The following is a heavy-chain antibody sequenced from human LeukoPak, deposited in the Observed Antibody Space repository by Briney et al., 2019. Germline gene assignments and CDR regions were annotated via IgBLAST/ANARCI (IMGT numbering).Heavy chain of an antibody. J-gene: IGHJ5*02. CDR1: GYSFGGYY. Sequence: ASVKVSCKTSGYSFGGYYIHWVRQAPGQGLEWMGRINPNSANTKYAQRFQGRVTMTRDTPTNTVFMELSSLRSDDTAVYYCARDGAYSLGLIWLDPWGQGTLVSVSS. CDR2: INPNSANT. D-gene: IGHD5-18*01. V-gene: IGHV1-2*06. CDR3: ARDGAYSLGLIWLDP.